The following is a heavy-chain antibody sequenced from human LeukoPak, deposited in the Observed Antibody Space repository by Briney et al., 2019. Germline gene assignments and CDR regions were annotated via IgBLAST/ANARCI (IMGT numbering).Heavy chain of an antibody. CDR2: ISSSGSTI. V-gene: IGHV3-11*01. CDR1: GFTLSDHY. CDR3: ARDPPSYYYDSSGYCDY. Sequence: GGSLRLSCAASGFTLSDHYMSWIRQAPGKGLEWVSYISSSGSTIYYADSVKGRFTISRDNAKNSLYLQMNSLRAEDTAVYYCARDPPSYYYDSSGYCDYWGQGTLVTVSS. D-gene: IGHD3-22*01. J-gene: IGHJ4*02.